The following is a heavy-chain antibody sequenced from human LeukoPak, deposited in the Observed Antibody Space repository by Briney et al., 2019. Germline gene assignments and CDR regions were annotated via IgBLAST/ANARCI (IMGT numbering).Heavy chain of an antibody. CDR1: XYTFISNY. CDR3: AXGXXVXXQXXXXFAP. V-gene: IGHV1-46*01. CDR2: INPSGGSP. J-gene: IGHJ5*02. Sequence: CXXYXYTFISNYLNWVRQAPGQGLEWVGIINPSGGSPIYAQKFKGRVTISRDSSTSTVYITVSRQKAEETDGYECAXGXXVXXQXXXXFAPWGXGTLVTVSS.